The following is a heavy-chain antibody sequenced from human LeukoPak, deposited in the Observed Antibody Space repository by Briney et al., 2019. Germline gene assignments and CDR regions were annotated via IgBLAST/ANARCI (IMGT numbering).Heavy chain of an antibody. CDR3: ARDRLELNWFDP. V-gene: IGHV1-69*06. Sequence: ASVKVSCKASGGTFSSYAISWVRQAPGQGLGWMGGIIPIFGTANYAQKFQGRVTITADKSTSTAYMELSSLRSENTAVYYCARDRLELNWFDPWGQGTLVTVSS. J-gene: IGHJ5*02. CDR2: IIPIFGTA. D-gene: IGHD1-7*01. CDR1: GGTFSSYA.